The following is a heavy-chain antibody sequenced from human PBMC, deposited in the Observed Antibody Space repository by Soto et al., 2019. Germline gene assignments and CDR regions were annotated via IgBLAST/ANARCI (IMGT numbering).Heavy chain of an antibody. CDR2: IYYSGST. CDR3: ARDVQYYDSSGYYAGYYFDY. Sequence: SETLSLTCTVSGGSISSGDYYWSWIRQPPGKGLEWIGYIYYSGSTYYNPSLKSRVTISVDTSKNQFSLKLSSVTAADTAVYYCARDVQYYDSSGYYAGYYFDYWGQGTLVTAPQ. V-gene: IGHV4-30-4*01. CDR1: GGSISSGDYY. J-gene: IGHJ4*02. D-gene: IGHD3-22*01.